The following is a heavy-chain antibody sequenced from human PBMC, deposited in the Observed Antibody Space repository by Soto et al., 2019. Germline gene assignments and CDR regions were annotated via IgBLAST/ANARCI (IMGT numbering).Heavy chain of an antibody. D-gene: IGHD3-10*01. V-gene: IGHV1-18*01. J-gene: IGHJ4*02. CDR3: ARDYGSGSFDY. CDR2: ISAYNGNT. CDR1: GYSFTSYG. Sequence: QVQLVQSGAEVKKPGASVKVSCKASGYSFTSYGISWVRQAPGQGLEWMGWISAYNGNTNYAQKLQGRVTITTDTSSSTAYMELRGLRSDVTAVYYCARDYGSGSFDYWGQGTLVTVSS.